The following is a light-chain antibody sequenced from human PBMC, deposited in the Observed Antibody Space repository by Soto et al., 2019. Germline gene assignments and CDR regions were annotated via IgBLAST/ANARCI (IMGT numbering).Light chain of an antibody. Sequence: DIQMTQSPSSLSASVGYRVTITCRASQSIGRFLNWYQQKPGKAPNVLINVASTLRSGVPSRFSGSGSGTDFNLTINSLQPEDFATYFCQQSFTTPLTFGGGTKVDI. V-gene: IGKV1-39*01. CDR2: VAS. CDR3: QQSFTTPLT. CDR1: QSIGRF. J-gene: IGKJ4*01.